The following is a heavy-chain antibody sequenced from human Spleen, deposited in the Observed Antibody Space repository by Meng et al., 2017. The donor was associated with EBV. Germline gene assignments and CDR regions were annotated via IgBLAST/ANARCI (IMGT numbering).Heavy chain of an antibody. V-gene: IGHV1-69*01. J-gene: IGHJ4*02. Sequence: QGHLVQSGAEVKKPGASVKVSCKTSVYTFTSVEINWVRQATGQGLEWMGGLIPKSDAPYYAQKFQDRVTITADESTSTHYMDLSGLRSEDTAVYYCASESGRGFTPDYWGQGTLVTVSS. CDR3: ASESGRGFTPDY. CDR1: VYTFTSVE. CDR2: LIPKSDAP. D-gene: IGHD3-10*01.